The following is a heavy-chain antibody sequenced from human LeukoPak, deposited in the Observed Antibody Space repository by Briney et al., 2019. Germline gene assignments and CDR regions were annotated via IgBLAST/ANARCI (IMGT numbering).Heavy chain of an antibody. Sequence: GRSPRLSCAASGFTFDDYAMHWVRQAPGKGLEWVSGISWNSGSIGYADSVKGRFTISRDNAKNSLYLQMNSLRAEDTALYYCAKDAQATGYYFDYWGQGTLVTVSS. D-gene: IGHD5-12*01. CDR1: GFTFDDYA. CDR2: ISWNSGSI. CDR3: AKDAQATGYYFDY. J-gene: IGHJ4*02. V-gene: IGHV3-9*01.